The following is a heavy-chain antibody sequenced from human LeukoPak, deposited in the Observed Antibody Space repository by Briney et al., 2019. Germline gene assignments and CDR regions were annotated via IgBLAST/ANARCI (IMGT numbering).Heavy chain of an antibody. CDR2: IYYSGST. Sequence: PSETLSLTCTVSGRSVSSGSYYWSWIRQPPGKGLEWLGDIYYSGSTNYNPSLKSRVTISVDTSKKQFCLKLSSVTAADTAVYYCARGPDGYWYFDLWGRGTLVTVSS. V-gene: IGHV4-61*01. J-gene: IGHJ2*01. D-gene: IGHD5-24*01. CDR1: GRSVSSGSYY. CDR3: ARGPDGYWYFDL.